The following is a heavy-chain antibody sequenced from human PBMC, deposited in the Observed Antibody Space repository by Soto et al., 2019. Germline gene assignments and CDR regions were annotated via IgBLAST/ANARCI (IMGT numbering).Heavy chain of an antibody. CDR1: GFTFSTYE. Sequence: GSLRLSCVVSGFTFSTYEMNWVRQAPGKGLEWVSYITARGSITYYAASVKGRFTTSRDNAKDSVYLEIDSLRPEDTAMYYCARGRCSSSNCQLDYSCQGALVTVSS. D-gene: IGHD4-4*01. J-gene: IGHJ4*02. CDR2: ITARGSIT. V-gene: IGHV3-48*03. CDR3: ARGRCSSSNCQLDY.